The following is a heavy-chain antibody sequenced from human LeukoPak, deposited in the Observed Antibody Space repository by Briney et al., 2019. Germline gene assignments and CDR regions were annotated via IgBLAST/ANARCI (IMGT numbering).Heavy chain of an antibody. CDR2: IGSAGDT. D-gene: IGHD1-26*01. Sequence: GGSLRLSCAASGFSFSSSDMHWVRQAAGKGLEWVSGIGSAGDTYYLGSVKGRFTISRENAKNSSSLQMNSLRVGDTAVYYCARVGRRGGIDWGLGTLVTVSS. CDR3: ARVGRRGGID. J-gene: IGHJ4*02. CDR1: GFSFSSSD. V-gene: IGHV3-13*04.